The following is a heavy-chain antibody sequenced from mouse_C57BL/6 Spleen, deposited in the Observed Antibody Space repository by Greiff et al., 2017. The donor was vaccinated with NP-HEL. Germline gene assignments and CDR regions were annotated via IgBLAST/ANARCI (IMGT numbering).Heavy chain of an antibody. V-gene: IGHV5-4*01. CDR2: ISDGGSYT. Sequence: DVKLVESGGGLVKPGGSLKLSCAASGFTFSSYAMSWVRQTPEKRLEWVATISDGGSYTYYPDNVKGRFTISRDNAKNNLYLQMSHLKSEDTAMYYCARDDYDGYYGDAMDYWGQGTSVTVSS. CDR1: GFTFSSYA. CDR3: ARDDYDGYYGDAMDY. D-gene: IGHD2-3*01. J-gene: IGHJ4*01.